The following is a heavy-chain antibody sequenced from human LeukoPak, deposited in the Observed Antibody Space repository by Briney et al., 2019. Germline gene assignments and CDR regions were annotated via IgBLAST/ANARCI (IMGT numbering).Heavy chain of an antibody. J-gene: IGHJ6*02. CDR1: GGSISSYY. CDR3: ARDRSNYYYYYGMDV. V-gene: IGHV4-59*01. CDR2: IYYSGST. Sequence: SETLSLTCTVSGGSISSYYWSWIRQPPGKGLEWIGYIYYSGSTNYNPSLKSRVIISVDTSKNQFSLKLSSVTAADTAVYYCARDRSNYYYYYGMDVWGQGTTVTVSS.